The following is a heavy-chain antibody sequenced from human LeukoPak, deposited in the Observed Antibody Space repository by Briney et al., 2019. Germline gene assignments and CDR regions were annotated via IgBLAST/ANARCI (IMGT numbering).Heavy chain of an antibody. V-gene: IGHV3-74*01. J-gene: IGHJ4*02. Sequence: GGSLRLSCAASGLTFRSYWMHWVRQAPGKGLVWVSRINSDGRSTGYADSVKGRFTISRDNAKNTLHLQMNGLRAEDTAVYYCARDFYYGSGSLDYWGQGTLVTVSS. CDR3: ARDFYYGSGSLDY. CDR1: GLTFRSYW. CDR2: INSDGRST. D-gene: IGHD3-10*01.